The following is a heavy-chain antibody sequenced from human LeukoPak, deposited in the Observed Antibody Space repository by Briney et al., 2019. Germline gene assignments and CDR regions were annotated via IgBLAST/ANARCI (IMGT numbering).Heavy chain of an antibody. CDR2: ISNSGGET. CDR1: GFTFSSYA. J-gene: IGHJ1*01. CDR3: AQQLGYCSGGTCYFTY. Sequence: GGSLRLSCAASGFTFSSYAMSCVRQAPGKGLEWVAAISNSGGETFYSDSGKGRFTIARDNSKNTLYLQMNSLRVDDTAVYYCAQQLGYCSGGTCYFTYWGQGTLVTVSS. V-gene: IGHV3-23*01. D-gene: IGHD2-15*01.